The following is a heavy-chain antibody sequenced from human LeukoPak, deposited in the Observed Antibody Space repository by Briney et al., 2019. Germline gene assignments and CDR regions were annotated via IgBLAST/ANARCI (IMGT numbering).Heavy chain of an antibody. J-gene: IGHJ4*02. CDR2: ISSSSTI. Sequence: PGGSLRLSCAASEFTFSSYWMSWVRQAPGKGLEWVSYISSSSTIYYADSVKGRFTISRDNAKNSLYLQMNSLRDEDTAVYYCARDGDYWYWGQGTLVTVSS. CDR3: ARDGDYWY. V-gene: IGHV3-48*02. D-gene: IGHD4-17*01. CDR1: EFTFSSYW.